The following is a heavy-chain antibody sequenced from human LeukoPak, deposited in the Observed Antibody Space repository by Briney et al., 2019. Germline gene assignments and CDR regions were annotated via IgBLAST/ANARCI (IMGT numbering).Heavy chain of an antibody. Sequence: ASVKVSCKASGYTFTSYGISWVRQAPGQGLEWMGWISAYNGNTNYAQKLQGRVTMTTDTSTSTANMELRSLRSDDTAVYYCARDLGVTTPDYWGQGTLVTVSS. CDR3: ARDLGVTTPDY. D-gene: IGHD4-17*01. V-gene: IGHV1-18*01. CDR1: GYTFTSYG. J-gene: IGHJ4*02. CDR2: ISAYNGNT.